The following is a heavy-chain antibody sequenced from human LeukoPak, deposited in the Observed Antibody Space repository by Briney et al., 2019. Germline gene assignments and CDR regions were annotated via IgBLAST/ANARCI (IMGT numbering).Heavy chain of an antibody. CDR2: ISWNSGNI. CDR1: AFTFDDYA. V-gene: IGHV3-9*01. Sequence: GGSLRLSCAASAFTFDDYAMHWVRQAPGKGLEWVSGISWNSGNIDYADSVKGRFTISRDNAKNYLYLQMNSLRAEDTAVYYCAELGITMIGGVWGKGTTVTISS. CDR3: AELGITMIGGV. D-gene: IGHD3-10*02. J-gene: IGHJ6*04.